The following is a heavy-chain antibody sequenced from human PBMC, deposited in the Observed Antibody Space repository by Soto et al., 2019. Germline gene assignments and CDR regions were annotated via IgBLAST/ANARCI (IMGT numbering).Heavy chain of an antibody. D-gene: IGHD3-10*01. CDR2: IDPSDSYT. V-gene: IGHV5-10-1*01. Sequence: GSLKISCKGSGYSFTSYWISWVRQMPGKGLEWMGRIDPSDSYTNYSPSFQGHVTISADKSISTAYLQWSSLKASDTAMYYCARHSPHYYGSGSSHYGMDVWGQGTTVTVSS. J-gene: IGHJ6*02. CDR3: ARHSPHYYGSGSSHYGMDV. CDR1: GYSFTSYW.